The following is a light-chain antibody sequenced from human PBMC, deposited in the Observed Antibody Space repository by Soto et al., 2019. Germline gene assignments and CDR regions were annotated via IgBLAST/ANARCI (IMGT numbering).Light chain of an antibody. Sequence: QSVLTQPASVSGSPGQSITISFTGSSXDVGGYNYVSWYQQYPGKAPSLMIYEVSNRPSGVSDRFSGSKSGNTASLTISGLQAEYEADYDCSRYTRSYIYVFGTGTKLTVL. CDR1: SXDVGGYNY. J-gene: IGLJ1*01. V-gene: IGLV2-14*01. CDR2: EVS. CDR3: SRYTRSYIYV.